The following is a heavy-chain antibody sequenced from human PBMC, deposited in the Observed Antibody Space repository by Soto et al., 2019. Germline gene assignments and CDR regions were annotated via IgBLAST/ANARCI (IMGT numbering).Heavy chain of an antibody. CDR2: INPSGGST. CDR3: ARDQYYYDSSGYYYRTRGLDY. V-gene: IGHV1-46*03. Sequence: ASVKVSCQASGYGFTSYYMHWVRQAPGQGLEWMGIINPSGGSTSYAQKFQGRVTMTRDTSTSTVYMELSSLRSEDTAVYYCARDQYYYDSSGYYYRTRGLDYWGQGTLVTSPQ. J-gene: IGHJ4*02. CDR1: GYGFTSYY. D-gene: IGHD3-22*01.